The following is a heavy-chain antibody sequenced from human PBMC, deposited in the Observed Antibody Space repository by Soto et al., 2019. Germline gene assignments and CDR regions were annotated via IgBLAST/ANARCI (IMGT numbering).Heavy chain of an antibody. CDR2: IYYSGST. V-gene: IGHV4-59*01. J-gene: IGHJ3*02. D-gene: IGHD2-21*02. CDR1: GGSISSYY. CDR3: ARDKGLAYCGGDCLLGAFDI. Sequence: SSETLSLTCTVSGGSISSYYWSWIRQPPGKGLEWIGYIYYSGSTNYNPSLKSRVTISVDTSKNQFSLKLSSVTAADTAVYYCARDKGLAYCGGDCLLGAFDIWGQGTMVTVSS.